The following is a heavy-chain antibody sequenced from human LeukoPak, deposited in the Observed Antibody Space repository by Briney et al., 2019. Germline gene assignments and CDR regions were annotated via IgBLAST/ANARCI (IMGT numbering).Heavy chain of an antibody. CDR2: ISSSSTYI. J-gene: IGHJ6*02. CDR1: GFTFSSYT. V-gene: IGHV3-21*01. D-gene: IGHD2-2*01. Sequence: PGRSLRLSCAASGFTFSSYTMNWVRQAPGKGLEWVSSISSSSTYIYYADSVKGRFTISRDNAQNSLYLQMNSLRAEDTAVYYCARESTGMDVWGQGTTVTVSS. CDR3: ARESTGMDV.